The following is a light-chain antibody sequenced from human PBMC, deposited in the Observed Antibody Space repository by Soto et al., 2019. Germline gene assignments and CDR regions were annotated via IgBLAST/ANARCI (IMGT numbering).Light chain of an antibody. CDR1: SSNIGAGYE. Sequence: QSVLTQPPSVSGAPGQRVTLSCTGSSSNIGAGYEVHWYQQLPGTAPKLLIYGNTNRPSGVPDRFSGSKSGISASLAITGLQAEDEADYYCQSYDSSLSGVVFGGGTKVTVL. V-gene: IGLV1-40*01. CDR3: QSYDSSLSGVV. J-gene: IGLJ2*01. CDR2: GNT.